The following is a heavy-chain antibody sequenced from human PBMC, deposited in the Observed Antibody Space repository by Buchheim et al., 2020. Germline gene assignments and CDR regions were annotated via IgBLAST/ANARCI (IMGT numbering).Heavy chain of an antibody. D-gene: IGHD3-10*01. CDR3: ARVSRALRALIDY. J-gene: IGHJ4*02. CDR1: GFTFSSYG. CDR2: IWYDGSNK. Sequence: QVQLVESGGGVVQPGRSLRLSCAASGFTFSSYGMHWVRQAPGKGLECVAVIWYDGSNKYYADSVKGRFTISRDNSKNTLYLQMNSLRAEDTAVYYCARVSRALRALIDYWGQGTL. V-gene: IGHV3-33*01.